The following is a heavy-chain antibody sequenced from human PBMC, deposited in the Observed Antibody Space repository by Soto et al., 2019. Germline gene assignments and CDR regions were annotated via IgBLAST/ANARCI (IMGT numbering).Heavy chain of an antibody. D-gene: IGHD3-10*01. CDR2: ISAYNGNT. CDR3: ARTSHYGPGSYGESD. J-gene: IGHJ4*02. V-gene: IGHV1-18*01. CDR1: GYTFTSYG. Sequence: ASVKVSCKASGYTFTSYGISWVRQAPGQGLEWMGWISAYNGNTNYAQKLQGRVTMTTDTSTSTAYMELRSLGSDDTAVYYCARTSHYGPGSYGESDWGQGTLVTVSS.